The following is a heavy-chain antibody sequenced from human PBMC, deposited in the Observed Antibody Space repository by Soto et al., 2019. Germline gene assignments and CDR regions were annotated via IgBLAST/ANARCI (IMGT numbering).Heavy chain of an antibody. Sequence: QVQLQESGPGLVKPSQTLSLTCTVSGDSIGTGGYYWDWIRQHPGKGPEWIGYIHYSGNTYYNPSLKSRLTISLDTSKNQFPLPLSSVTAADTAVYYCATNHDDISGRTPLLFDSWGQGTLVTVSS. CDR1: GDSIGTGGYY. J-gene: IGHJ4*02. V-gene: IGHV4-31*03. D-gene: IGHD3-22*01. CDR2: IHYSGNT. CDR3: ATNHDDISGRTPLLFDS.